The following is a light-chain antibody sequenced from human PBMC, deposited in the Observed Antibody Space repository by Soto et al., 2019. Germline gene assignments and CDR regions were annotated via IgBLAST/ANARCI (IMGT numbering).Light chain of an antibody. CDR2: DAS. J-gene: IGKJ5*01. Sequence: EIVMTQSPATLSVSAGERAALSCRARQSVRSNLAWYQQKPGQAPRLLIYDASTRATGIPARFSGSGSGTEFILTISSLQSEDFGVYYCQQYNNWPPITFGQGTRLVMK. CDR3: QQYNNWPPIT. V-gene: IGKV3D-15*01. CDR1: QSVRSN.